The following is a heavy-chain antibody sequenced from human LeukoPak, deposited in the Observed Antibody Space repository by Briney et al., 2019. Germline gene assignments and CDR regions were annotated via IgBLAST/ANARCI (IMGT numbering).Heavy chain of an antibody. J-gene: IGHJ4*02. D-gene: IGHD5-18*01. CDR2: IKQDGSEK. CDR1: GFTFSSYW. Sequence: GGSLRLSCAASGFTFSSYWMSWVRQAPGKGLEWVANIKQDGSEKYYVDSVRGRFTISRDNAKNSLYLQMNSLRPEDTALYYCAKGYSYGLSYYFDSWGQGTLVTVSS. CDR3: AKGYSYGLSYYFDS. V-gene: IGHV3-7*03.